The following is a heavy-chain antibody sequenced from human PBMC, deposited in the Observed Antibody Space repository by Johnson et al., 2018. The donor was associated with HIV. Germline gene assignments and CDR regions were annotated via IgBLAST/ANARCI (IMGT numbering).Heavy chain of an antibody. V-gene: IGHV3-23*04. CDR2: ISGSGGST. CDR1: GFNVSSDY. Sequence: VQLVESGGGLVQPGGSLRLSCAASGFNVSSDYMNWVRQVPGKGLEWVSAISGSGGSTYYADSVKGRFTISRDNSKNTLYLQMNRLRAEDTAVYYCARDSTPWGGDYVGYGFDIWGQGTMVTVSS. D-gene: IGHD4-17*01. CDR3: ARDSTPWGGDYVGYGFDI. J-gene: IGHJ3*02.